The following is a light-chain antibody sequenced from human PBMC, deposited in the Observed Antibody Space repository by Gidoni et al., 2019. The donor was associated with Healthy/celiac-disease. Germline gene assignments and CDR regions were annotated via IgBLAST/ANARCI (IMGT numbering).Light chain of an antibody. CDR2: AAS. CDR3: QQYYSYLGT. CDR1: QGISSY. V-gene: IGKV1-8*01. Sequence: AIRMTQSPSSFSASTGDRVTITCRASQGISSYLAWYQQKPGKAPKLLIYAASTLQSGVPSRFGSSGSGTDFTLTISCLQSEDFATYYCQQYYSYLGTFGQGTKVESK. J-gene: IGKJ1*01.